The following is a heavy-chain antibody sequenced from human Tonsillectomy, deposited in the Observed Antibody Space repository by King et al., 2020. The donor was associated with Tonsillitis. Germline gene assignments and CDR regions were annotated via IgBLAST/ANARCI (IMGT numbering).Heavy chain of an antibody. CDR1: GGSISSYY. CDR3: ARLWCSSTSCYVGLNWFDP. J-gene: IGHJ5*02. CDR2: IYYSGST. D-gene: IGHD2-2*01. V-gene: IGHV4-59*08. Sequence: VQLQESGPGLVKPSETLSLTCIVSGGSISSYYWSWIRQPPGKGLEWIGYIYYSGSTNYNPSLKSRVTISVDTSKNQFSLKLSSVTAADTAVYYCARLWCSSTSCYVGLNWFDPWGQGTLVTVSS.